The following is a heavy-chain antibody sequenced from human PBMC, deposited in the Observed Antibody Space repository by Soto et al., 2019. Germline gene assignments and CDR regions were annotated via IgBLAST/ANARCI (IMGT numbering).Heavy chain of an antibody. V-gene: IGHV4-34*01. D-gene: IGHD3-16*01. CDR1: GGFLSESY. J-gene: IGHJ5*02. Sequence: SETLSLTCAVYGGFLSESYWTWIRQPPGKGLEWIGEINHVGGTNYNPSLKSRVTMSVGTSQNQFSLRLISVTAADTAMYFCVRIRYQLPSSVLWLDPRGQGTPVTVSS. CDR2: INHVGGT. CDR3: VRIRYQLPSSVLWLDP.